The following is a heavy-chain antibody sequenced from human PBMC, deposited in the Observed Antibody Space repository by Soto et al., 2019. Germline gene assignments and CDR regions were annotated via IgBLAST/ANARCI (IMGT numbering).Heavy chain of an antibody. CDR2: ISYNGIDK. J-gene: IGHJ4*02. V-gene: IGHV3-30*03. CDR1: GITFTNHG. D-gene: IGHD5-12*01. Sequence: QMQLVESGGGVVQPGRSLRLSCVASGITFTNHGIHWVRQAPGKGLGWVADISYNGIDKWYADSVKGRFTISRDNFRDTVYLQMNGLRSEDTAVYYCASGEGQNGHDTRFDYWGQGTLVTVSS. CDR3: ASGEGQNGHDTRFDY.